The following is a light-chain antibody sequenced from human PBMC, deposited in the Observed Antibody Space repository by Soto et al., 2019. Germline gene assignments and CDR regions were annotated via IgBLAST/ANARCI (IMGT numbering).Light chain of an antibody. V-gene: IGKV3-20*01. Sequence: EIVLTQSPGTLSLSPGERATLSCRASQSVSSSYLACYQQKPVQAPRLLIYGASSRATGIPDRFSGSGSGTDFTLTISRLEPEDFAVYYCQQYGSSPPYTFGQGTKLEIK. CDR2: GAS. CDR1: QSVSSSY. J-gene: IGKJ2*01. CDR3: QQYGSSPPYT.